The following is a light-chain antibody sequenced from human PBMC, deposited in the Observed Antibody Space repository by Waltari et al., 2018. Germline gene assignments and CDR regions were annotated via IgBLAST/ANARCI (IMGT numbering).Light chain of an antibody. J-gene: IGKJ3*01. CDR3: QQSYSTPFT. Sequence: DIQMTQSPSSLSASVGDRVTITCRATQSISTYLNWYLQKPGKAPKLLIYAASSLESGAPSRCSGSGSGTDFTLTITSLQPEDFATYYCQQSYSTPFTFGPGTKVDIK. V-gene: IGKV1-39*01. CDR1: QSISTY. CDR2: AAS.